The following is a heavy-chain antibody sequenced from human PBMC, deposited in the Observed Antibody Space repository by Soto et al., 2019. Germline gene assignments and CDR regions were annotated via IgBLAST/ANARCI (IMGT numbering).Heavy chain of an antibody. D-gene: IGHD1-26*01. CDR3: ARAQSGSYFRRLDY. J-gene: IGHJ4*02. CDR1: GGTFSSYA. Sequence: SVKVSCKASGGTFSSYAISWVRQAPGQGLEWMGGIIPMFAIANYAQKFQGRVTITADESTSTAYTELSSLRSEDTAVYYCARAQSGSYFRRLDYWGQGTVVTVSS. CDR2: IIPMFAIA. V-gene: IGHV1-69*13.